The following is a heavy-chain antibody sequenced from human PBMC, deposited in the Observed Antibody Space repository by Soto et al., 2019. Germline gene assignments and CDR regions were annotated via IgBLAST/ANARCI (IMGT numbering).Heavy chain of an antibody. J-gene: IGHJ6*02. CDR1: GGTFSSYA. CDR2: IIPIFGTA. CDR3: ARETRYFFYGMDV. Sequence: QEQLVQSGAEVKKPGSSVKVSCKSSGGTFSSYAINWVRQAPGQGLEWMGGIIPIFGTANYAQNFQDRVTITAHVSTNTAYMQLSSLRSADTAMYYCARETRYFFYGMDVWGQGTTVTVSS. V-gene: IGHV1-69*01.